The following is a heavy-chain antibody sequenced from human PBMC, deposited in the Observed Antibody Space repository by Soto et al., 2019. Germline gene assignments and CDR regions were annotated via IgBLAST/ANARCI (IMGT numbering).Heavy chain of an antibody. D-gene: IGHD5-12*01. CDR3: VVHSGYDSGFLDY. CDR1: GGSISNSSYY. J-gene: IGHJ4*02. CDR2: IYYSGST. V-gene: IGHV4-39*01. Sequence: SETLSLTCTVSGGSISNSSYYWGWIRQPPGKGLEWIGSIYYSGSTYYNPSLKSRVTISVDTSKNHFSLKLSSVTAADTAVYYCVVHSGYDSGFLDYWGQGTLVT.